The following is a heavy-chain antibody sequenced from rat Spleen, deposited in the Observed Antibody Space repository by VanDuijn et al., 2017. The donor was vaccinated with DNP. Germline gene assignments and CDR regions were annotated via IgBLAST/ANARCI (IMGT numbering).Heavy chain of an antibody. CDR3: ATRSLWERFDY. CDR1: GFTFTDYW. D-gene: IGHD5-1*01. CDR2: ISYDGGST. J-gene: IGHJ2*01. Sequence: EVQLVELGGGLVQPGGSLKLSCVASGFTFTDYWMTWIRQAPTKGLEWVASISYDGGSTYYRDSVKGRFTVSRDNAKSSLYLQMDSLRSEDTATYYCATRSLWERFDYWGQGVMVTVSS. V-gene: IGHV5-20*01.